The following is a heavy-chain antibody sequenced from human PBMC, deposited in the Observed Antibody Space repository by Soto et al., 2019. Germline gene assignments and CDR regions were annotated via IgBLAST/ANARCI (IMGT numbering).Heavy chain of an antibody. CDR1: GYTFTSYD. V-gene: IGHV1-8*01. CDR3: ALSRIAARRGRNYFDY. J-gene: IGHJ4*02. D-gene: IGHD6-6*01. Sequence: SVKVSCKASGYTFTSYDINWVRHATGQGLEWMGWMNPNSGNTGYAQKFQGRVTMTRNTSISTAYMELSSLRSEDTAVYYCALSRIAARRGRNYFDYWGQGTLVTVSS. CDR2: MNPNSGNT.